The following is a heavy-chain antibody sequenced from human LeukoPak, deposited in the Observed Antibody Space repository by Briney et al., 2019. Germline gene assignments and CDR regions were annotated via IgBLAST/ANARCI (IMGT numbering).Heavy chain of an antibody. CDR1: GFSFSTYA. V-gene: IGHV3-23*01. J-gene: IGHJ3*02. CDR2: LSGRGRDT. D-gene: IGHD1-26*01. Sequence: PGGSLRLSCAASGFSFSTYAMSWVRQAPGKGLEWLSALSGRGRDTYYADSVKGRFTISRDESKNTLYLQMNSLRAEDTAVYYCASSTYSGSHWDAFDIWGQGTMVTVSS. CDR3: ASSTYSGSHWDAFDI.